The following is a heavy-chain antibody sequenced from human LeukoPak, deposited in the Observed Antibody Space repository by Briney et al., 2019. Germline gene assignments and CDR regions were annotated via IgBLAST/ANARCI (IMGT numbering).Heavy chain of an antibody. V-gene: IGHV3-23*01. J-gene: IGHJ4*02. CDR1: GFTFSFSSYA. Sequence: GGALRLSCAVSGFTFSFSSYAMSWVRQAPGKGLEWVSAISGSGGSTYYADSVKGRFTISRDNSNNTLYLQMNSLRAEDTAVYYCAKSDSSRGSLRSFDYWGQGTLVTVSS. CDR3: AKSDSSRGSLRSFDY. CDR2: ISGSGGST. D-gene: IGHD1-26*01.